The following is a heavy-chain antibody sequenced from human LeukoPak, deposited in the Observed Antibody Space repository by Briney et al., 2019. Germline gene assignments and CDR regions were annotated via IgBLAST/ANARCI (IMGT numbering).Heavy chain of an antibody. CDR3: AKDAVVTTLYYFDY. CDR2: ISYDGSNK. Sequence: GGSLRLSCAASGFTFSSYGMHWVRQAPGKGLEWVAVISYDGSNKYYADSVKGRLTISRDNSKNTLYLQMNSLRAEDTAVYYCAKDAVVTTLYYFDYWGQGTLVTVSS. CDR1: GFTFSSYG. J-gene: IGHJ4*02. V-gene: IGHV3-30*18. D-gene: IGHD4-23*01.